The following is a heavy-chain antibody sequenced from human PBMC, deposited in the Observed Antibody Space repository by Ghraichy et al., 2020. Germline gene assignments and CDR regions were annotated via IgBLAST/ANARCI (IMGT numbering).Heavy chain of an antibody. Sequence: GGSLRLSCAASGFTFSNYWMKWVRQAPGKGLEWVANIKQDGSEKYYVDSVKGRFTISRDNAKNSLYLQMNSLRAEDTAVYYCAKLKVGATDYWGQGTLVTVSS. CDR1: GFTFSNYW. CDR2: IKQDGSEK. J-gene: IGHJ4*02. CDR3: AKLKVGATDY. D-gene: IGHD1-26*01. V-gene: IGHV3-7*01.